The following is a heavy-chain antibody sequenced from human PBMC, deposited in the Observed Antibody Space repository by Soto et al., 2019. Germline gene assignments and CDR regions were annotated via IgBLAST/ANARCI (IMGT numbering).Heavy chain of an antibody. CDR3: ARVNGSGSYYNVPLDY. Sequence: GGSLRLSCAASGFTFSDYYMSWIRQAPGKGLEWVSYISSSSSYTNYADSVKGRFTISRDNAKNSLYLQMNSLRAEDTAVYYCARVNGSGSYYNVPLDYWGQGTLVTVSS. J-gene: IGHJ4*02. CDR2: ISSSSSYT. CDR1: GFTFSDYY. D-gene: IGHD3-10*01. V-gene: IGHV3-11*06.